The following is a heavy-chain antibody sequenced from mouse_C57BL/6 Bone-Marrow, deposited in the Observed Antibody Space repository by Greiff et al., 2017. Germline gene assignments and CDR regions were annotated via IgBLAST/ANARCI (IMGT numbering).Heavy chain of an antibody. D-gene: IGHD2-13*01. CDR1: GFNIKDDY. Sequence: EVMLVESGAELVRPGASVKLSCTASGFNIKDDYMHWVKQRPEQGLEWIGWIDPENGDTEYASKFQGKATITADTSSNTAYLQLIRLTAEDTAVYYSTTGGDEAPRGQGTLVTVSA. CDR2: IDPENGDT. V-gene: IGHV14-4*01. J-gene: IGHJ3*01. CDR3: TTGGDEAP.